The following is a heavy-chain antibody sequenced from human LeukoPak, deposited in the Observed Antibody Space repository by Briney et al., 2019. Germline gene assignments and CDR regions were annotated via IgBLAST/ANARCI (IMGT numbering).Heavy chain of an antibody. Sequence: GGSLRHSCAASGFTLTNAWMSWVRQAPGKGLEWVSSISTSSSYIYYADSVKGRFTISRNNPKNSLYLQMNSLRAEDTAVYYCARNRGDPSYFDYWGQGTLVTVSS. CDR3: ARNRGDPSYFDY. CDR2: ISTSSSYI. J-gene: IGHJ4*02. D-gene: IGHD4-17*01. CDR1: GFTLTNAW. V-gene: IGHV3-21*01.